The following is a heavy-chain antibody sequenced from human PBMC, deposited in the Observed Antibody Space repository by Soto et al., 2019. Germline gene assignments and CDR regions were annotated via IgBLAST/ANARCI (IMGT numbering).Heavy chain of an antibody. D-gene: IGHD4-17*01. J-gene: IGHJ4*02. Sequence: ESGGGLVKPGGSLRLSCAASGFTFSSYSMNWVRQAPGKGLEWVSSISSSSSYIYYADSVKGRFTIARDNAKNSLYLQMNSLRAEDTAVYYCARRGDYGYYFDYWGQGTLVTVSS. CDR1: GFTFSSYS. CDR3: ARRGDYGYYFDY. V-gene: IGHV3-21*01. CDR2: ISSSSSYI.